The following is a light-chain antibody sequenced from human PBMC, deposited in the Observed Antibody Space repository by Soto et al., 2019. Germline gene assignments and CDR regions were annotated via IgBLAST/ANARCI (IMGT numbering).Light chain of an antibody. V-gene: IGKV1-9*01. Sequence: DIQLTQSPSFLSASVGGRVTITCRASQAISSHLAWYQQKPGKAPNLLIYGASTLQSGVPSRFSGSGSGTQFTFTISSLQPEDFATYYCQQLNSYPLTFGPGTTVDIK. CDR2: GAS. J-gene: IGKJ3*01. CDR3: QQLNSYPLT. CDR1: QAISSH.